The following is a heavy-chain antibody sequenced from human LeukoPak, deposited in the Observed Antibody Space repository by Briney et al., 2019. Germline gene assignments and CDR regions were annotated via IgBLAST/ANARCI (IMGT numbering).Heavy chain of an antibody. J-gene: IGHJ4*02. V-gene: IGHV3-11*04. D-gene: IGHD1-1*01. CDR1: GGSISSSSYY. CDR3: ARDAWRGY. CDR2: ISSSGSTI. Sequence: LSLTCTVSGGSISSSSYYWGWIRQPPGKGLEWVSYISSSGSTIYYADSVKGRFTISRDNAKNSLYLQMNSLRAEDTAVYYCARDAWRGYWGQGTLVTVSS.